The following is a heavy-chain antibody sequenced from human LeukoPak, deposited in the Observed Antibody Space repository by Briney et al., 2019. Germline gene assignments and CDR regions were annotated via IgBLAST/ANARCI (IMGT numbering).Heavy chain of an antibody. CDR2: ISGSGGST. D-gene: IGHD3-16*02. V-gene: IGHV3-23*01. CDR3: TPNGQYDYVWGSYRRVDY. J-gene: IGHJ4*02. CDR1: GFTFSSYA. Sequence: PGGSLRLSCAASGFTFSSYAMSWVRQAPGKGLEWVSAISGSGGSTYYADSVKGRFTISRDNSKNTLYLQMNSLRAEDTAVYYCTPNGQYDYVWGSYRRVDYWGQGTLVTVSS.